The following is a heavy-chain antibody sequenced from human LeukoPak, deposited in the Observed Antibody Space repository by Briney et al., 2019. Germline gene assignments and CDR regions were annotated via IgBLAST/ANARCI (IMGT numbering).Heavy chain of an antibody. CDR3: ARETYDSSGYSFDY. J-gene: IGHJ4*02. CDR1: GFTFSSYS. Sequence: GGSLRLSCAASGFTFSSYSMNWVRQAPGKGLEWVSYISSSSSTIYYADSVKGRFTISRDNAKNSLYLQMNSLRAEDTAVYYCARETYDSSGYSFDYWGQGTLVTVSS. CDR2: ISSSSSTI. V-gene: IGHV3-48*01. D-gene: IGHD3-22*01.